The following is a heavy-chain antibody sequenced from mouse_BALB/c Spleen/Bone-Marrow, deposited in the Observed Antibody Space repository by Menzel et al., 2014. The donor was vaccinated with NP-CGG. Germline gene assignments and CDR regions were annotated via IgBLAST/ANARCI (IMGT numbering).Heavy chain of an antibody. CDR1: GFNIKDTY. D-gene: IGHD1-1*01. V-gene: IGHV14-3*02. Sequence: VTLKVCGAELVKPGASVKLSCTASGFNIKDTYMHWVKQRPEQGLEWIGRIDPANGNTKYDPKFQGKATITADTSSNTAYLQLSSLTSEDTAVYYCARSRDYGSSYYAMDYWGQGTSVTVSP. CDR2: IDPANGNT. J-gene: IGHJ4*01. CDR3: ARSRDYGSSYYAMDY.